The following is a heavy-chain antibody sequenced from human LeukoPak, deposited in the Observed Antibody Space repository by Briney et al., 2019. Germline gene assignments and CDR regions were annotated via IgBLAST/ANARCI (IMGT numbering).Heavy chain of an antibody. CDR3: ARGSRDYDFWSGYYAPPYYGMDV. CDR2: ISSSSSYI. Sequence: PGGSLRLSCAASGFTFSSYSMNWVRQAPGKGMEWVSSISSSSSYIYYADSVKGRFTISRDNAKNSLYLQMNSLRAEDTAVYYCARGSRDYDFWSGYYAPPYYGMDVWGQGTTVTVSS. J-gene: IGHJ6*02. V-gene: IGHV3-21*01. D-gene: IGHD3-3*01. CDR1: GFTFSSYS.